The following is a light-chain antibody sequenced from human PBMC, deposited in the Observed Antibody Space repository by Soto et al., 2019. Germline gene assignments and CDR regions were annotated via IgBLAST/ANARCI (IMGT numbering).Light chain of an antibody. CDR3: QQYNNWPLT. CDR2: DVS. Sequence: EIVMTQSPATLSASPGERATLSCWASQSVSSNLAWYQQKPGQAPRLLIYDVSTRATGIPTRFSGSGSGTEFTLTISSLQSEDFAAYYCQQYNNWPLTFGGGTKVEIK. CDR1: QSVSSN. V-gene: IGKV3D-15*01. J-gene: IGKJ4*01.